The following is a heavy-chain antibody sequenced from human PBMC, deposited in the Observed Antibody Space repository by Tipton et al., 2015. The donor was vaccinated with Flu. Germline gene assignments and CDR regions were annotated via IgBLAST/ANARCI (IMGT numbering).Heavy chain of an antibody. D-gene: IGHD6-13*01. V-gene: IGHV5-51*01. CDR2: INPRDSET. Sequence: VQLVQSGAELKKPGESLKISCKASGYSFTSNWIGWVRQMPGKGLEWMGIINPRDSETRYSPSFQGQVTISVDKSISIAYLQWSSLKASDSAMYYCARPYSDVDGFDAFDIWGHGTMVTVSS. CDR3: ARPYSDVDGFDAFDI. J-gene: IGHJ3*02. CDR1: GYSFTSNW.